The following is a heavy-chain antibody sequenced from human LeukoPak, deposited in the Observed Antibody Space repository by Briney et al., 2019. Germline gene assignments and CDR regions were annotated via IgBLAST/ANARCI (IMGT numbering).Heavy chain of an antibody. J-gene: IGHJ6*02. D-gene: IGHD3-3*01. V-gene: IGHV3-20*01. CDR3: ARAMGSYDFWSGYLV. CDR2: INWNGGST. Sequence: GGSLRLSCAASGFTFDDYGMSWGRQAPRKGLECGSGINWNGGSTCYAVSVKGRFTISRDNAKNSLYLQMTSLRAEDTALYHCARAMGSYDFWSGYLVWGQGTTVTVSS. CDR1: GFTFDDYG.